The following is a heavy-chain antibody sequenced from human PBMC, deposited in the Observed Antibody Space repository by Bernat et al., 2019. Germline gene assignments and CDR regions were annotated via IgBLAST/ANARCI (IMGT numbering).Heavy chain of an antibody. CDR2: IYYSGST. CDR1: GGSISSGGYY. D-gene: IGHD3-10*01. V-gene: IGHV4-31*03. J-gene: IGHJ5*02. CDR3: ARVANYYGSGSYYNTNWFDP. Sequence: QVQLQESGPGLVKPSQTLSLTCTVSGGSISSGGYYWSWIRQHPGKGLEWIGYIYYSGSTYYNPSLKSRVTISVDTSKNQFSLKLSSVTAADTAVYYCARVANYYGSGSYYNTNWFDPWGQGTLVTVSS.